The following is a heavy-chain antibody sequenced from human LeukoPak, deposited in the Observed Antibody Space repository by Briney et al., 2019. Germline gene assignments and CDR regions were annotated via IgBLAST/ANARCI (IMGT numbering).Heavy chain of an antibody. CDR1: GASISGGTYY. D-gene: IGHD6-19*01. CDR3: ARGRGYSSGWYGY. Sequence: SETLSLTCSVSGASISGGTYYWGWIRQPPGKGLEWIGSIYHSGSTYYNPSLKSRVTISVDTSKNQFSLKLSSVTAADTAVYYCARGRGYSSGWYGYWGQGTLVTVSS. V-gene: IGHV4-39*07. CDR2: IYHSGST. J-gene: IGHJ4*02.